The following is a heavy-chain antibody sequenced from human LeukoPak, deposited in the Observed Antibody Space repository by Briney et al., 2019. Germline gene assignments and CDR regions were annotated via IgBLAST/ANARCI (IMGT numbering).Heavy chain of an antibody. Sequence: GGSLRLSCAASGFTFSTYVMHWVRQAPGKGLMWVSRISHDGAVTSYADSVRGRFTVSRDNAKNTLYLQMNSLTAEDTAVYYCASQPSAVAGNYWGQGTLVTVSS. V-gene: IGHV3-74*01. CDR1: GFTFSTYV. J-gene: IGHJ4*02. D-gene: IGHD6-19*01. CDR2: ISHDGAVT. CDR3: ASQPSAVAGNY.